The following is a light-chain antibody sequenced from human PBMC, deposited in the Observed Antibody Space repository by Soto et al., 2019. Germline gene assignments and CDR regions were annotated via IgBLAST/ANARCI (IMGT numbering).Light chain of an antibody. V-gene: IGLV1-44*01. CDR1: SSNIGKNT. J-gene: IGLJ3*02. CDR3: ATWDDRLTGWV. Sequence: QSVLTQPPSVSGTPGQRVTISCSGSSSNIGKNTVNWHQQLPGTAPKLLIYTNNQRPSGVPDRFFGSKSGTSASLAISGLQSEDEADYYCATWDDRLTGWVFGGGTKLTVL. CDR2: TNN.